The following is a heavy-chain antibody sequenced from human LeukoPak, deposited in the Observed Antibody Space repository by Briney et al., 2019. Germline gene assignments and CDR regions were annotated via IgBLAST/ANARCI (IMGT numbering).Heavy chain of an antibody. CDR3: ARFSGVRAYSSGWYGRFDAFDI. J-gene: IGHJ3*02. CDR2: TYYRSKWYN. D-gene: IGHD6-19*01. Sequence: SQTLSLTCAISGDSVSSNSAAWNWIRQSPSRGLEWLGRTYYRSKWYNDYAVSVKSRITINPDTSKNQFSLQLNSVTPEDAAVYYCARFSGVRAYSSGWYGRFDAFDIWGQGTMVTVSS. V-gene: IGHV6-1*01. CDR1: GDSVSSNSAA.